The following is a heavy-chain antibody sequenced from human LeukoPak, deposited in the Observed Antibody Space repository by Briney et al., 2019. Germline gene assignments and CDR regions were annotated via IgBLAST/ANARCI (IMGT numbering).Heavy chain of an antibody. V-gene: IGHV1-46*01. J-gene: IGHJ4*02. CDR1: GYTFTSYY. Sequence: ASVKVSCKASGYTFTSYYMHWVRQAPGQGLEWMGLINPTGGSTSYAQQFQGRISMSRDTSTSTVYMEMSSLTSEDTDLYYCARESTAFDYWGQGTLVTVSS. CDR2: INPTGGST. CDR3: ARESTAFDY.